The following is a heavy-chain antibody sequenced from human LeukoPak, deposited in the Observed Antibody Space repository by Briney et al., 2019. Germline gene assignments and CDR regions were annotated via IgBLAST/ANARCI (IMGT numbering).Heavy chain of an antibody. V-gene: IGHV3-21*01. CDR2: ISSSSSYI. CDR3: ARTGVPAAIVRWFDP. Sequence: GGSLRLSCAASGFTFSSYSMNWVRQAPGKGLEWVSSISSSSSYIYYADSVKGRFTISRDNAKNSLYLQMNSLRAEDTAVYYCARTGVPAAIVRWFDPWGQGTLVTVSS. J-gene: IGHJ5*02. CDR1: GFTFSSYS. D-gene: IGHD2-2*02.